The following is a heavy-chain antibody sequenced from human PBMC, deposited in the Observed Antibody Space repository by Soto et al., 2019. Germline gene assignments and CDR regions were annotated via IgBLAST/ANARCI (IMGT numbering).Heavy chain of an antibody. CDR3: ARDADILTGSDAFDI. CDR1: GFTVSSNY. J-gene: IGHJ3*02. CDR2: IYSDGTT. Sequence: PGGSLRLSCAASGFTVSSNYMTWVRQAPGKGLEWVSVIYSDGTTHYADSVKGRFTIYRDNSKNTLYLQMNSLRAEDTAVYYCARDADILTGSDAFDIWGQGTMVTVS. V-gene: IGHV3-66*01. D-gene: IGHD3-9*01.